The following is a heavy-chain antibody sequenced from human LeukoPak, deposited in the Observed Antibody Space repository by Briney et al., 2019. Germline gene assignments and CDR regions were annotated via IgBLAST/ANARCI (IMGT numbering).Heavy chain of an antibody. CDR1: GFTFSGSA. CDR3: TGRRYSSGSPYFDY. J-gene: IGHJ4*02. V-gene: IGHV3-73*01. D-gene: IGHD6-19*01. CDR2: IRSKANSYAT. Sequence: PGGSLRLSCAASGFTFSGSAMHWVRQASGKGLEWVGRIRSKANSYATAYAASVKGRITIFREDSKNTAYLHMNSLKTEDPAVHYCTGRRYSSGSPYFDYWGQGTLVTVSS.